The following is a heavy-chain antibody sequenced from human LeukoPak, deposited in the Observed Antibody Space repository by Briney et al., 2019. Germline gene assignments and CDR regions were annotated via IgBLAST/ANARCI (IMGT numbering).Heavy chain of an antibody. CDR1: GGSISSSSYY. D-gene: IGHD3-9*01. CDR3: AAYVLRYFDWLFPIDY. V-gene: IGHV4-39*01. CDR2: IYYSGST. J-gene: IGHJ4*02. Sequence: SETLSLTCTVSGGSISSSSYYWGWIRQPPGKGLEWIGSIYYSGSTYYNPSLKSRVTISVDTSKNQFSLELSSVTAADTAVYYCAAYVLRYFDWLFPIDYWGQGTLVTVSS.